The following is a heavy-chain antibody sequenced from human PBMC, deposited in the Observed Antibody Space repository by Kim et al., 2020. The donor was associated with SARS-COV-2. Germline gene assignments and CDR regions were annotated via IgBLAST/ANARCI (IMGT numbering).Heavy chain of an antibody. CDR3: AKAGGNYFGYFDY. Sequence: GGSLRLSCVVSGFTFSSYGMHWVRQAPGKGLEWVGVISYDGDNKYFSDSVRGRFTVSRDNSKNTLYLQMNSLKTEDTAIYYCAKAGGNYFGYFDYWGQGTLVTVSS. CDR1: GFTFSSYG. J-gene: IGHJ4*02. CDR2: ISYDGDNK. V-gene: IGHV3-30*18. D-gene: IGHD1-7*01.